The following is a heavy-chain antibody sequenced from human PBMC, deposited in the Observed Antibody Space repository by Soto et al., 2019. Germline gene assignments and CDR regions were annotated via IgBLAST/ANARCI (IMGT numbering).Heavy chain of an antibody. D-gene: IGHD6-19*01. V-gene: IGHV3-23*01. CDR1: GFTFSSYG. Sequence: EVQLLEAGGCLVQPGGSLRLSCAASGFTFSSYGMSCVRQAPGKGLEWVSSISGSGGYTYYADSVKGRFTISSENSKNTLYVQMNRLRAEATAIYYCTKVDGSSVWYLLDKWGQGTLVTVSS. CDR3: TKVDGSSVWYLLDK. J-gene: IGHJ4*02. CDR2: ISGSGGYT.